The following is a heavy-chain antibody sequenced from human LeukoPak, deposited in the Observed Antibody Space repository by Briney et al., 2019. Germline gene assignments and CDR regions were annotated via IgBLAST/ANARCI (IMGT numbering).Heavy chain of an antibody. Sequence: SETLSLTCTVSGYSISSGSYYWSWIRQPAGKGLEWIGRIYTSGSTNYNPSLKSRVTISVDTSKNQFSLKLSSVTAADTAVYYCARRRPITPNWFDPWGQGTLVTVSS. CDR2: IYTSGST. D-gene: IGHD1-14*01. CDR1: GYSISSGSYY. J-gene: IGHJ5*02. V-gene: IGHV4-61*02. CDR3: ARRRPITPNWFDP.